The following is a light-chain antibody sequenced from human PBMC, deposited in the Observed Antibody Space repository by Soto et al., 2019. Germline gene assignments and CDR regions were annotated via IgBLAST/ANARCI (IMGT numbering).Light chain of an antibody. V-gene: IGLV2-14*03. CDR3: YPYRSSSSPFYV. CDR2: GVS. Sequence: QSALTQPVSVSGSPGQSITISCVGTSSDIGKSNYVSWYQQHPGKAPNLMIYGVSMWPLGVSIRFSGSKSDNSASLTISGLQAEVSADYFCYPYRSSSSPFYVSGTGTKLTVL. CDR1: SSDIGKSNY. J-gene: IGLJ1*01.